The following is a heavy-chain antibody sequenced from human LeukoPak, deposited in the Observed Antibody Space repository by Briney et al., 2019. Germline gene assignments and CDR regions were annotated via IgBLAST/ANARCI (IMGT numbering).Heavy chain of an antibody. CDR2: IRNDGSNT. D-gene: IGHD3-10*01. J-gene: IGHJ4*02. CDR3: AKSGNYYGSGSYSLPPFDY. CDR1: GFTFSSYG. Sequence: GGSLRLSCAASGFTFSSYGMHWVREAPGKGLERVAFIRNDGSNTYYAESVKGRFTISRDNSKNTLYLQMNGLRAEDTAVYYCAKSGNYYGSGSYSLPPFDYWGQRPLVTVSS. V-gene: IGHV3-30*02.